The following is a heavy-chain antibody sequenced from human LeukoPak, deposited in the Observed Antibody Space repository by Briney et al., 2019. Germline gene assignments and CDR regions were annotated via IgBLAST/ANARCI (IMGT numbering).Heavy chain of an antibody. V-gene: IGHV4-34*01. J-gene: IGHJ6*03. CDR3: ARENYYGSGSYIDYYYYMDV. CDR2: INHSGST. D-gene: IGHD3-10*01. Sequence: PSETLSLTCAVYGGSFSGYYWSWIRQPPGKGLEWIGEINHSGSTNYNPSLKSRVTISVDTSKNQFSLKLNSVTAADTAVYYCARENYYGSGSYIDYYYYMDVWGKGTTVTTSS. CDR1: GGSFSGYY.